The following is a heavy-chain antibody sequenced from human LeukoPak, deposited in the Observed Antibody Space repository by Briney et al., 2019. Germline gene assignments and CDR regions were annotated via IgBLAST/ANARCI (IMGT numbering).Heavy chain of an antibody. Sequence: PGGSLRPSCAASGFTFSSYGMHWVRQAPGKGLEWVAVISYDGSNKYYADSVKGRFTISRDNSKNTLYLQMNSLRAEDTAVYYCAKVEDYYDSSGYYYPIDYWGQGTLVTVSS. J-gene: IGHJ4*02. CDR1: GFTFSSYG. V-gene: IGHV3-30*18. CDR3: AKVEDYYDSSGYYYPIDY. D-gene: IGHD3-22*01. CDR2: ISYDGSNK.